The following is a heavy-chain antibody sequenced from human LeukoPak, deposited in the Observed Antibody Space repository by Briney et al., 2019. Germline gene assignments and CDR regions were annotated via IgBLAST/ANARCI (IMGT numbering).Heavy chain of an antibody. CDR2: IYYSGST. V-gene: IGHV4-39*01. D-gene: IGHD6-13*01. J-gene: IGHJ4*02. CDR1: GGSISSSSYY. CDR3: ARRSSSWFEVDY. Sequence: SETLSLTCTVSGGSISSSSYYWGWIRQPPGKGLEWIGSIYYSGSTYYNPSLKSRVTISVDTSKHQFSLKLSSVTAADTAVYYCARRSSSWFEVDYWGQGTLVTVSS.